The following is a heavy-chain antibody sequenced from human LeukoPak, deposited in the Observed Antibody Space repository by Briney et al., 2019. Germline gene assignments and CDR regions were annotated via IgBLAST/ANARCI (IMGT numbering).Heavy chain of an antibody. Sequence: SVKVSCKASGGTFSSYAISWVRQAPGQGLERMGGIIPIFGTANYAQKFQGRVTITTDESTSTAYMELSSLRSEDTAVYYCARDSCGGDCCLDYWGQGTLVTVSS. D-gene: IGHD2-21*02. CDR2: IIPIFGTA. J-gene: IGHJ4*02. CDR1: GGTFSSYA. CDR3: ARDSCGGDCCLDY. V-gene: IGHV1-69*05.